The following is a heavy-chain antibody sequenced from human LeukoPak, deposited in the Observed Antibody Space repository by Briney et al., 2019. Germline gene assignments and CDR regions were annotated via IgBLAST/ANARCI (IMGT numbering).Heavy chain of an antibody. J-gene: IGHJ4*02. Sequence: TGGSLRLSCAASGFTFSSYAMTWVRQAPGEGLEWVSTIRGSDDSTYYADSVKGRFTISRDNSKNTLYLQMNSLRAEDTAIYYCAKDTGPAAGITADYWGQGTLVTVSS. CDR3: AKDTGPAAGITADY. CDR1: GFTFSSYA. CDR2: IRGSDDST. V-gene: IGHV3-23*01. D-gene: IGHD6-13*01.